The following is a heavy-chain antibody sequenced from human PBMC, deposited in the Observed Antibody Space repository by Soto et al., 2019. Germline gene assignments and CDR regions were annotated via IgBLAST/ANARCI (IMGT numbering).Heavy chain of an antibody. V-gene: IGHV4-61*01. J-gene: IGHJ4*02. CDR1: GGSFKSGSYS. CDR2: FYHTGRT. Sequence: NPSETLSLTCTVSGGSFKSGSYSWSWIRQPPGKGLEWIGYFYHTGRTSYNPSLKSRVSISMDTSKNQFSLNLDSVTAADTAVYFCARDFAYFDSWGQGTLVTVSS. CDR3: ARDFAYFDS. D-gene: IGHD3-3*01.